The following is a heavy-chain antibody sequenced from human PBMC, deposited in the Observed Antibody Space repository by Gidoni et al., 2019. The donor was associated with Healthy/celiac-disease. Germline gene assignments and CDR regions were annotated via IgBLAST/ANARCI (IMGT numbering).Heavy chain of an antibody. D-gene: IGHD1-26*01. CDR3: ARDELLNAFDI. J-gene: IGHJ3*02. CDR2: ISSSGSTI. Sequence: QVQLVESGGGLVKPGGSLRLSCAASGLTFSDYYMSWSRQAPGKGLGLVSYISSSGSTIYYADSVKGRFTISRDNAKNSLYLQMNSLRAEDTAVYYCARDELLNAFDIWGQGTMVTVSS. V-gene: IGHV3-11*01. CDR1: GLTFSDYY.